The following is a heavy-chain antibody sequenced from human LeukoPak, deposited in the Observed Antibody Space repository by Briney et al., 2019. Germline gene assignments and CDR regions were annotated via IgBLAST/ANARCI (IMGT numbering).Heavy chain of an antibody. CDR3: ARVPYYDILTGSFNWFDP. D-gene: IGHD3-9*01. J-gene: IGHJ5*02. CDR1: GYSFTNYW. CDR2: IHPTDSHT. V-gene: IGHV5-51*01. Sequence: GASLKISCQGSGYSFTNYWIGWVRQMPGKGLEWMGIIHPTDSHTRYSPSFQGQVTISADKSITTAYLQWSSLKASDTAMYYCARVPYYDILTGSFNWFDPWGQGTLVTVSS.